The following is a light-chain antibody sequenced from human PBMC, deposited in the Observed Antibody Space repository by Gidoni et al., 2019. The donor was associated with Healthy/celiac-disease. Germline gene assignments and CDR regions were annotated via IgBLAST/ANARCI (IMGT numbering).Light chain of an antibody. Sequence: DIQMTQFPSPLPASVGHRVTVTCPASQIISSWLAWYQQKPGKAPQLLIYDASSLESGIPSRFSGSGSGTEFTLTISSLQPDDFATYYCQQYNSYSWTFGQGTKVEIK. CDR3: QQYNSYSWT. V-gene: IGKV1-5*01. J-gene: IGKJ1*01. CDR2: DAS. CDR1: QIISSW.